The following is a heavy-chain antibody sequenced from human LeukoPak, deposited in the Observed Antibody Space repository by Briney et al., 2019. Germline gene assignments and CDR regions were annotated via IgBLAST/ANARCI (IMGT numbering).Heavy chain of an antibody. V-gene: IGHV3-23*01. D-gene: IGHD2-8*01. Sequence: PGGSLRLSCAASGCRFSSFGMSWVRQAPGKGLEWVSTISGSGRVKDDAEGRFSISRDNSKNMVYLQMSSLRVDDTAVYYCAKDRRSNGFSVDSWGQGTLVTVSS. CDR2: ISGSGRVK. J-gene: IGHJ4*02. CDR1: GCRFSSFG. CDR3: AKDRRSNGFSVDS.